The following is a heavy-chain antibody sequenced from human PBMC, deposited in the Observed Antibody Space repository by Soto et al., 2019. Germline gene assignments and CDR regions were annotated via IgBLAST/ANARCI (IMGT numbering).Heavy chain of an antibody. Sequence: SETLSLTCAVYGGSFSGYYWSWIRQPPGKGLEWIGEINHSGSTNYNPSLKSRVAISVDTSKNQFSLKLSSVTAADTAVYYCARAHRLYSSSWYLDYWGQGTLVTVSS. CDR3: ARAHRLYSSSWYLDY. J-gene: IGHJ4*02. CDR2: INHSGST. D-gene: IGHD6-13*01. CDR1: GGSFSGYY. V-gene: IGHV4-34*01.